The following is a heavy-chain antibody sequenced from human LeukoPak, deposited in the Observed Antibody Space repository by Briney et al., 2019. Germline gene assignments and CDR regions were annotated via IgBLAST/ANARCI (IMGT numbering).Heavy chain of an antibody. CDR2: ISGSAYST. V-gene: IGHV3-23*01. D-gene: IGHD3-22*01. J-gene: IGHJ3*02. CDR1: GFTFSSYA. Sequence: GGSLRLSCAASGFTFSSYAMTWVRQAPGKGLEWISAISGSAYSTSYADSVKGRFTISRDNSKNTLYLQMNSLRAEDTAIYCCARNTSGFKLGDAFDIWGQGTMVTVSS. CDR3: ARNTSGFKLGDAFDI.